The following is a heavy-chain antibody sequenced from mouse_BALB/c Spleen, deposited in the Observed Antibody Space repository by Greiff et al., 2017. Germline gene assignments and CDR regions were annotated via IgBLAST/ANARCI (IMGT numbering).Heavy chain of an antibody. CDR2: ISYCGST. V-gene: IGHV3-8*02. J-gene: IGHJ4*01. Sequence: EVQLVESGPSLVKPSQSLSLTCSVTGYSITSGYWNWIRKFPGNKLEYMGYISYCGSTYYNPSLISRISITRDTSKNQYYLQLNSVTTEDTATYYCARYRHYYGSSLYYAMDYWGQGTSVTVSS. CDR1: GYSITSGY. CDR3: ARYRHYYGSSLYYAMDY. D-gene: IGHD1-1*01.